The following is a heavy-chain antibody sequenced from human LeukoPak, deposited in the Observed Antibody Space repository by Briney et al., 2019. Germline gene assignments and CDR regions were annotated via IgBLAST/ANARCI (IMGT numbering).Heavy chain of an antibody. D-gene: IGHD3-3*01. CDR2: ISGSGASP. Sequence: GGSLRLSCAASGFTFSSYAMSWVRQAPGKGLEWVSAISGSGASPYYAYSVKGRFTISRDNSKNPLYLQMNSLRAEDTAVYYCAKDLRAGYDFWSGYYAFDIWGRGTMVTVSS. CDR3: AKDLRAGYDFWSGYYAFDI. J-gene: IGHJ3*02. CDR1: GFTFSSYA. V-gene: IGHV3-23*01.